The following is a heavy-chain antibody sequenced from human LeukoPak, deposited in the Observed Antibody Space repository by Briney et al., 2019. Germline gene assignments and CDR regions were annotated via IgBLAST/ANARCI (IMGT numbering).Heavy chain of an antibody. Sequence: SGGSLRLSCAASGFTFSSYAMSWVRQAPGKGLEWVSSISSSSSYIYYADSVKGRFTISRDNAKNSLYLQMSSLRAEDTAVYYCARDSEYYYDSSGYYAGAFDIWGQGTMVTVSS. CDR1: GFTFSSYA. D-gene: IGHD3-22*01. CDR2: ISSSSSYI. J-gene: IGHJ3*02. V-gene: IGHV3-21*01. CDR3: ARDSEYYYDSSGYYAGAFDI.